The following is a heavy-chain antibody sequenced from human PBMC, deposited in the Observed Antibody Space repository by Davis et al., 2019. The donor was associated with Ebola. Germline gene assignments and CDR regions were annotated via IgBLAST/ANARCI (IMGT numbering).Heavy chain of an antibody. CDR2: IIPILGIA. CDR3: ARGDYYYGSGRRLPLDY. J-gene: IGHJ4*02. V-gene: IGHV1-69*04. Sequence: SVKVSCKASGGTFSSYAISWVRQAPGQGLEWMGRIIPILGIANYAQKFQGRVTITADKSTSTAYMELSSLRSEDTAVYYCARGDYYYGSGRRLPLDYWGQGTLVTVSS. CDR1: GGTFSSYA. D-gene: IGHD3-10*01.